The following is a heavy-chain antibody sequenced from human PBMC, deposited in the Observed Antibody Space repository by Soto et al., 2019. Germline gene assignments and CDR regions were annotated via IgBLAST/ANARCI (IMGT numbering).Heavy chain of an antibody. D-gene: IGHD2-2*01. CDR2: IYYSGST. CDR3: ARGAVVVVPAAILTTPYYYYYGMDV. Sequence: SETLSLTCTVSGGSISSYYWSWIRQPPGKGLEWIGYIYYSGSTNYNPSLKSRVTISVDTSKNQFSLKLSSVTAADTAVYYCARGAVVVVPAAILTTPYYYYYGMDVWGQGTTVTVSS. CDR1: GGSISSYY. V-gene: IGHV4-59*01. J-gene: IGHJ6*02.